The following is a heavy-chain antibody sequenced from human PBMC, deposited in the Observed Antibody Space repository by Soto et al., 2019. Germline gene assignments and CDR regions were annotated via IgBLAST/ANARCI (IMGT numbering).Heavy chain of an antibody. Sequence: SETLSLTCAVYGGSFSGYYWSWIRQPPGKGLEWIGEINHSGSTNYNPSLKSRVTISVDTSKNQFSLKLSSVTAADTAVNYCARGGVTMVRGVPLYYWGQGTLVTVSS. D-gene: IGHD3-10*01. V-gene: IGHV4-34*01. CDR1: GGSFSGYY. CDR3: ARGGVTMVRGVPLYY. J-gene: IGHJ4*02. CDR2: INHSGST.